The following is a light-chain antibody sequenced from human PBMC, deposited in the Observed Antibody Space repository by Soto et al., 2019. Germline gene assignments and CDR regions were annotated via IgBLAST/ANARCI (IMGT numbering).Light chain of an antibody. CDR2: GAS. CDR1: QSVNNR. J-gene: IGKJ5*01. CDR3: PQYGTSPMT. Sequence: NVLTQSPDTLSLSPGERATLSCRASQSVNNRLAWYQQKPGQAPRLLISGASNRATGIPDRFSGSGSATDFSLIISSLEPEDFALYFCPQYGTSPMTFGQGTRLEIK. V-gene: IGKV3-20*01.